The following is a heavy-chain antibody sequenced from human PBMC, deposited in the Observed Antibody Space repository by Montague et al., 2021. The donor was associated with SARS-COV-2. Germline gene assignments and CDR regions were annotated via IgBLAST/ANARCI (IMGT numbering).Heavy chain of an antibody. J-gene: IGHJ4*02. D-gene: IGHD5-18*01. CDR3: ARDGRRLYTYGSLDY. V-gene: IGHV4-4*07. Sequence: SETLSLTCTVSGASISSSYWGWIRQTAGKGLEWIGRIDTGGSPKYNPSLKSRVTMSLDTSKNQFSLKVNSVTVADTAMYFCARDGRRLYTYGSLDYWGQGILVTVSS. CDR1: GASISSSY. CDR2: IDTGGSP.